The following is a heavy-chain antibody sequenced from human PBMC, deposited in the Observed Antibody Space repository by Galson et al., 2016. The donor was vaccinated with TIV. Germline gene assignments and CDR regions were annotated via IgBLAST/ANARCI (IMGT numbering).Heavy chain of an antibody. CDR1: GLSVHINN. V-gene: IGHV3-66*02. CDR2: ISDGGNT. D-gene: IGHD1-26*01. J-gene: IGHJ6*02. CDR3: VRDRIVDATYYYYYYGMDV. Sequence: SLRLSCAASGLSVHINNMTWVRQAPGKGLEWVSLISDGGNTYYSDSVKGRFTISRDKSKNTLYLQMSSLRVEDTAVYYCVRDRIVDATYYYYYYGMDVWGQGTAVTVSS.